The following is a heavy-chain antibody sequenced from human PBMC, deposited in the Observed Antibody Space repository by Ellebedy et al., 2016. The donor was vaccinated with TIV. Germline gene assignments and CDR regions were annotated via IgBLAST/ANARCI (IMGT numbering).Heavy chain of an antibody. CDR2: ILYDGSNE. D-gene: IGHD3-10*01. V-gene: IGHV3-33*01. J-gene: IGHJ6*02. Sequence: SLKISCAASGVIMTGYGTHWLRQAPAKGLEWVADILYDGSNEFYADSAKGRFTISRDSSKNTVYLQMNRLRVEDTAVYFCARDGTESYQDFYYSMDVWGRGTRVTVSS. CDR3: ARDGTESYQDFYYSMDV. CDR1: GVIMTGYG.